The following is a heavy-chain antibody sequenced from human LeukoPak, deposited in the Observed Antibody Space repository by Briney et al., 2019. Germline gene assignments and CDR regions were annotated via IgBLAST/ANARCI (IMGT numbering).Heavy chain of an antibody. J-gene: IGHJ4*02. CDR1: GGSISISNSNW. D-gene: IGHD1-14*01. CDR2: IYHSGST. CDR3: SRAGTGFNIPGAY. Sequence: SETLSLTCAVSGGSISISNSNWWSWVHQPPGKGLEWIGEIYHSGSTNYNPSLKSRVTISVDKCKNQFSLKLSSVTAADTAVYYCSRAGTGFNIPGAYWGQGTLVTVFS. V-gene: IGHV4-4*02.